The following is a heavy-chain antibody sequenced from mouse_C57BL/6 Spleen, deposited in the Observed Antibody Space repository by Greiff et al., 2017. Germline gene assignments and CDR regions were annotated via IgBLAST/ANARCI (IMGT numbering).Heavy chain of an antibody. CDR3: ARREVVAPFAY. J-gene: IGHJ3*01. Sequence: VKLMESGAELARPGASVKLSCKASGYTFTSYGISWVKQRTGQGLEWIGEIYPRSGNTYYNEKFKGKATLTADKASSTAYMELRSLTSEDSAVYFCARREVVAPFAYWGQGTLVTVSA. CDR1: GYTFTSYG. V-gene: IGHV1-81*01. D-gene: IGHD1-1*01. CDR2: IYPRSGNT.